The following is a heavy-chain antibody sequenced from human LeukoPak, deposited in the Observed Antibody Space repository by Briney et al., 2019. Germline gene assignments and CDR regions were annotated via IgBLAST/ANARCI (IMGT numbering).Heavy chain of an antibody. CDR3: ASDYDLAPTDY. D-gene: IGHD3-3*01. Sequence: GGSLRLSCAASGFTFSSYSMNWVRQAPGKGLEWVSSISSSSSYIYYADSVKGRFTISRDNAKNSLYLQMNSLRAEDTAVYYCASDYDLAPTDYWGQGTLVTVSS. V-gene: IGHV3-21*01. CDR2: ISSSSSYI. J-gene: IGHJ4*02. CDR1: GFTFSSYS.